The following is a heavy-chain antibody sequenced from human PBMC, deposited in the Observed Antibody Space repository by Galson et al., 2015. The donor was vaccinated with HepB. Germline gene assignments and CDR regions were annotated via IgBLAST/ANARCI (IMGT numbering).Heavy chain of an antibody. D-gene: IGHD3-3*01. CDR2: ISYDGSNK. CDR3: ARDGRYYDFWTGGFDP. J-gene: IGHJ5*02. Sequence: SLRLSCAASGFTFSSYAMHWVRQAPGKGLEWVAVISYDGSNKYYADSVKGRFTISRDNSKNTLYLQMNSLRAEDTAVYYCARDGRYYDFWTGGFDPWGQGTLVTVSS. V-gene: IGHV3-30-3*01. CDR1: GFTFSSYA.